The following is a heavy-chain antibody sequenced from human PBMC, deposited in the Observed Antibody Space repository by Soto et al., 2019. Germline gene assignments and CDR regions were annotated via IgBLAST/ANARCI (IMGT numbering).Heavy chain of an antibody. Sequence: GGSLRLSCSASGFTFSSYAMHWVRQAPGKGLEYVSAISSNGGSTYYADSVKGRFTISRDNSKNTLYLQMSSLRAEDTAGYYCVKAGDSSGYYPLGYYYYGMDVWGQGTTVTVSS. V-gene: IGHV3-64D*08. D-gene: IGHD3-22*01. CDR1: GFTFSSYA. CDR3: VKAGDSSGYYPLGYYYYGMDV. CDR2: ISSNGGST. J-gene: IGHJ6*02.